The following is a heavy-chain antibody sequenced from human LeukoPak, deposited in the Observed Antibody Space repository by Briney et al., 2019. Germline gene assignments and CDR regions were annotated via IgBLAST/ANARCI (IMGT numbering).Heavy chain of an antibody. J-gene: IGHJ4*02. Sequence: GGPLRLSCAASGFTFSDYYMSWIRQAPGKGLEWVSYISSSGSTIYYADSVKGRFTISRDNAKNSLYLQMNSLRAEDTAVYYCARVYLYTYYFDYWGQGTLVTVSS. CDR3: ARVYLYTYYFDY. D-gene: IGHD1-14*01. CDR2: ISSSGSTI. V-gene: IGHV3-11*04. CDR1: GFTFSDYY.